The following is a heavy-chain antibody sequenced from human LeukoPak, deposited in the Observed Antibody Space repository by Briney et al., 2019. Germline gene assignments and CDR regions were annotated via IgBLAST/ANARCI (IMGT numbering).Heavy chain of an antibody. Sequence: SVKVSCKASGYTFTSYDISWVRQAPGQGLEWMGGIIPIFGTANYAQKFQGRVTITADESTSTAYMELSSLRSEDTAVYYCARVAAAGTFDYWGQGTLVTVSS. J-gene: IGHJ4*02. CDR3: ARVAAAGTFDY. CDR1: GYTFTSYD. V-gene: IGHV1-69*13. CDR2: IIPIFGTA. D-gene: IGHD6-13*01.